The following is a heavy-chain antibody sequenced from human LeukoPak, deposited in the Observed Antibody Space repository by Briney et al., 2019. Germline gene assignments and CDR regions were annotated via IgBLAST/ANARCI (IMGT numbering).Heavy chain of an antibody. V-gene: IGHV1-2*07. CDR3: ARDRSVRGSTSDH. Sequence: ASVKVSCKTSGYTITGYHMHWVRQAPGQGLEWLGWISPDTGGTSYAHKFLDRLIVTWDTSTSTAYMELSSLRSDDTAVYYCARDRSVRGSTSDHWGQGTLVTVSS. CDR1: GYTITGYH. D-gene: IGHD3-10*02. J-gene: IGHJ5*02. CDR2: ISPDTGGT.